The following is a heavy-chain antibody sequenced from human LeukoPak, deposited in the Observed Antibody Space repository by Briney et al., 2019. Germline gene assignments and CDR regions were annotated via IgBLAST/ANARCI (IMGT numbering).Heavy chain of an antibody. J-gene: IGHJ4*02. Sequence: GGSLTLSCAASGFTFSDYYMSWFRQAPGKGLEWVSYISSGNTIFYADSVKGRLTISRDNAKNSLYLQMNTLRAEDTAIYHCARAVDAGTVDYWGQGTLVTVSS. D-gene: IGHD3-9*01. CDR2: ISSGNTI. CDR3: ARAVDAGTVDY. CDR1: GFTFSDYY. V-gene: IGHV3-69-1*02.